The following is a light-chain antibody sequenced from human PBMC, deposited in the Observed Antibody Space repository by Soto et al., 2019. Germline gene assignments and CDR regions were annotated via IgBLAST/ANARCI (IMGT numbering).Light chain of an antibody. CDR3: SSSTSSNTVV. J-gene: IGLJ2*01. V-gene: IGLV2-14*01. CDR1: SSDIGGYNY. Sequence: QSALTQPASVSGSPGQSITISCTGTSSDIGGYNYVSWCQQHPGKAPKLIIYEVTNRPSGVSNRFSGSKSGNTASRTISGLQTEDEADYYCSSSTSSNTVVFGGGTKLTVL. CDR2: EVT.